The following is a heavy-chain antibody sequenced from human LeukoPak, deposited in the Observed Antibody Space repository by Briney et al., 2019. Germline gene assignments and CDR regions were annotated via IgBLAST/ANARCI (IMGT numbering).Heavy chain of an antibody. D-gene: IGHD3-9*01. CDR2: ISYDGSNK. CDR1: GFTFSSYA. Sequence: PGGSLRLSCAASGFTFSSYAMHWVRQAPGKGLEWVAVISYDGSNKYYADSVKGRFTISRDNSKNTLYLQMNSLRAEDTAVYYCARGGAYYDILTGYYIGYWGQGTLVTVSS. V-gene: IGHV3-30-3*01. CDR3: ARGGAYYDILTGYYIGY. J-gene: IGHJ4*02.